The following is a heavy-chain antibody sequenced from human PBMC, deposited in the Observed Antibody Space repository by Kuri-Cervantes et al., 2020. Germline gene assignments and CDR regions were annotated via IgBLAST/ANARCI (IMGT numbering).Heavy chain of an antibody. Sequence: GGSLRLSCAASGFTFSSYEMNWVRQAPGKGLEWVSYISSSGSTIYYADSVKGRFTISRDSAKNSLYLQMNSLRAEDTALYHCARGGGSVDYWGQGTLVTVSS. CDR2: ISSSGSTI. V-gene: IGHV3-48*03. D-gene: IGHD3-16*01. CDR1: GFTFSSYE. CDR3: ARGGGSVDY. J-gene: IGHJ4*02.